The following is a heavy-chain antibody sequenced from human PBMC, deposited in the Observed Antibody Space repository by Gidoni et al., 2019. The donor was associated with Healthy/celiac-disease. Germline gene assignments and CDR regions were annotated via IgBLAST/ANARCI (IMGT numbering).Heavy chain of an antibody. Sequence: SISSGGYYWSWIRQHPGKGLEWIGYISYSGSPYYNPSLKSRVTISLDTSKNQFSLTLSSVTAADTAVYYCARDALDGTYCSSTSCYPLGNYYYYYGMDVWGQGTTVTVSS. CDR1: SISSGGYY. D-gene: IGHD2-2*01. CDR3: ARDALDGTYCSSTSCYPLGNYYYYYGMDV. J-gene: IGHJ6*02. CDR2: ISYSGSP. V-gene: IGHV4-31*02.